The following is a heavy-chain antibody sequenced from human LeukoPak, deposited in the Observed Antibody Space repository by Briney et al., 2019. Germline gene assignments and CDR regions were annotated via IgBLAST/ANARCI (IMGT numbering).Heavy chain of an antibody. J-gene: IGHJ6*03. Sequence: PGGSLRLSCAASGFTFSSYSMNWVRQAPGKGLEWVSSISSSSSYIYYADSVKGRFTISRDNAKNSLYLQMNSPRAEDTAVYYCARDRGYYGSGRQNHYYYMDVWGKGTTVTVSS. CDR2: ISSSSSYI. CDR1: GFTFSSYS. CDR3: ARDRGYYGSGRQNHYYYMDV. V-gene: IGHV3-21*01. D-gene: IGHD3-10*01.